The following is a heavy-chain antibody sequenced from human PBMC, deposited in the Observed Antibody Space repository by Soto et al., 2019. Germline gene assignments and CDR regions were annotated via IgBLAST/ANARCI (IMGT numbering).Heavy chain of an antibody. J-gene: IGHJ1*01. D-gene: IGHD6-19*01. CDR2: IYYSGST. CDR3: ARGEQWLVGYFQH. Sequence: QVQLQESGPGLVKPSETLSLTCTVSGGSVSSGSYYWSWIRQPPGKGLEWIGYIYYSGSTNYNPSIKSRVTISVDTSKNQFSLKLSSVTAADTAVYYCARGEQWLVGYFQHWGQGTLVTVSS. V-gene: IGHV4-61*01. CDR1: GGSVSSGSYY.